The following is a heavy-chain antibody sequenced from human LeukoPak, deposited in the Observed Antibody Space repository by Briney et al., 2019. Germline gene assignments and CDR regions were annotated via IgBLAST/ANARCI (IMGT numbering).Heavy chain of an antibody. CDR3: AKNIAAADSSGYYYYYMDV. Sequence: GGSLRLSCAASGFTFSNYGMHWVRQTPGKGLEWVAFIRYDGSNKYYADSVKGRFTISRDNSKNTLYLQVNSLRAEDTAVYYCAKNIAAADSSGYYYYYMDVWGKGTTVTVSS. CDR2: IRYDGSNK. V-gene: IGHV3-30*02. CDR1: GFTFSNYG. D-gene: IGHD6-13*01. J-gene: IGHJ6*03.